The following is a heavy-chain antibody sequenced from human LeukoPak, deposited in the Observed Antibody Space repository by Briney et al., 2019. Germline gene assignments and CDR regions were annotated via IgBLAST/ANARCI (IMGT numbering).Heavy chain of an antibody. CDR2: IWYDGSNK. CDR1: GFTFSSYG. V-gene: IGHV3-33*01. D-gene: IGHD6-19*01. CDR3: ARGGSSGWSFFDY. J-gene: IGHJ4*02. Sequence: QPGRSLRLSCAASGFTFSSYGMHWVHQAPGKGLEWVAVIWYDGSNKYYADSVKGRFTISRDNSKNTLYLQMNSLRAEDTAVYYCARGGSSGWSFFDYWGQGTLVTVSS.